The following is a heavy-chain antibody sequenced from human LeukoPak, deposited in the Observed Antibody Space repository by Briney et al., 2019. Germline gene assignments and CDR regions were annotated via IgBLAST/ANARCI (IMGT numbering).Heavy chain of an antibody. D-gene: IGHD5-24*01. CDR3: ARERDGYNL. V-gene: IGHV4-38-2*02. CDR1: GYSISSGYY. Sequence: SETLSLTCTVSGYSISSGYYWGWIRQPPGKGLEWIGSICYSGSTYYNPSLKSRVTISVDTSKNQFSLKLSSVTAADTAVYYCARERDGYNLWGQGTLVTVSS. J-gene: IGHJ4*02. CDR2: ICYSGST.